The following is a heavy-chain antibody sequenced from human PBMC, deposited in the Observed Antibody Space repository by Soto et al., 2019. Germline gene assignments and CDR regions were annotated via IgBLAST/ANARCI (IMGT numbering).Heavy chain of an antibody. V-gene: IGHV1-46*01. CDR3: ARAPNYYDSSGYSVAEYFQH. Sequence: QVQLVQSGAEVKKPGASVKVSCKASGYTFTSYYMHWVRQAPGQGLEWMGIINPSGGSTSYAQKFQGRVTMTRDTSTSTVYMALSSLRSEDTAVYYCARAPNYYDSSGYSVAEYFQHWGQGTLVTVSS. J-gene: IGHJ1*01. CDR2: INPSGGST. CDR1: GYTFTSYY. D-gene: IGHD3-22*01.